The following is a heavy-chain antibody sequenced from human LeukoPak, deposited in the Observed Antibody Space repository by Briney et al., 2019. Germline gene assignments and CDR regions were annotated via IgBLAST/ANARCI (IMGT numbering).Heavy chain of an antibody. CDR2: IYHSGST. J-gene: IGHJ6*03. V-gene: IGHV4-4*02. Sequence: PSETLSLTCAVSGGSISSSNWWSWVRQPPGKGLEWIGEIYHSGSTNYNPSLKSRVTISVDTSKNQFSLKLSSVTAADTAVYYCARGGPQYSSGWYVLRGYYYMDVWGKGTTVTVSS. CDR3: ARGGPQYSSGWYVLRGYYYMDV. D-gene: IGHD6-19*01. CDR1: GGSISSSNW.